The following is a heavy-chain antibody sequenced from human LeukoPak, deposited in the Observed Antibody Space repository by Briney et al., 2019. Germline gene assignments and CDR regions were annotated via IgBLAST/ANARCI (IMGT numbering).Heavy chain of an antibody. J-gene: IGHJ6*03. CDR3: AKDPYCGGDCYSRWMDV. D-gene: IGHD2-21*02. Sequence: GGSLRLSCAASGFTFSSYSMNWVRQAPGKGLEWVSYISSSSSTIYYADSVKGRFIISRDNSRDTLYLQMDSLRAEDTAVYYCAKDPYCGGDCYSRWMDVWGKGTTV. CDR2: ISSSSSTI. V-gene: IGHV3-48*01. CDR1: GFTFSSYS.